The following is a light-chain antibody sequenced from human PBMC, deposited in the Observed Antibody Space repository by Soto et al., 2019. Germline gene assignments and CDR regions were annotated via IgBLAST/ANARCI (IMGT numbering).Light chain of an antibody. CDR1: QSVGSD. CDR2: DIS. V-gene: IGKV3-11*01. J-gene: IGKJ4*01. Sequence: DIVLTQSPATLSLSPGERATLSCRASQSVGSDLAWYQQKPGQAPSLLIYDISDRATGVPARFSGSGSGTDFTLTISSLEPEDYGIYYCQQRDSWPLTFGGGTKVEIK. CDR3: QQRDSWPLT.